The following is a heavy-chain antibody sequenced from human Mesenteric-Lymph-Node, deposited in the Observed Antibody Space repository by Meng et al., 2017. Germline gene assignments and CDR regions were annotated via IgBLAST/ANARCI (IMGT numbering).Heavy chain of an antibody. CDR3: ARHVVIAGGAFDI. Sequence: GESLKISCKGSGYSFTSYWIGWVRQMPGKGLEWMGIIYPGDSDTRYSQSFQGQVTISADKAISTAYLQWSSLKASDTAMYYCARHVVIAGGAFDIWGQGAMVTVSS. D-gene: IGHD2-2*01. CDR2: IYPGDSDT. CDR1: GYSFTSYW. J-gene: IGHJ3*02. V-gene: IGHV5-51*01.